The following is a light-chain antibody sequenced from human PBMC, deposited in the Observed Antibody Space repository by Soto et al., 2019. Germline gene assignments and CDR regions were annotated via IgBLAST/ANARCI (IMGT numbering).Light chain of an antibody. Sequence: EIVLTQSPATLSLSPGETATLSCRASESVSRYLAWYQQKPGQAPRLLIYDASNRATGIPTRFSGSGSGTDFTLTIRSLEPEDFSVYYCQQRSRTFGGGTKVEI. CDR3: QQRSRT. J-gene: IGKJ4*01. CDR2: DAS. CDR1: ESVSRY. V-gene: IGKV3-11*01.